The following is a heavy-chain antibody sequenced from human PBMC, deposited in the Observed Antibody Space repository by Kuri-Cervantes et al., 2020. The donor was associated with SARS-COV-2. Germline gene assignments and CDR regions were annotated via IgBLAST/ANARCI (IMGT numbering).Heavy chain of an antibody. Sequence: GESLKISCVASGFTFRDYYMSWIRQAPGKGLEWISYISSSDSTTYYADSVKGRFTISRDNAKNSLYLQMNSLRAEDTAVYYCAPRGEGSGFDYWGQGTLVTVSS. J-gene: IGHJ4*02. CDR1: GFTFRDYY. D-gene: IGHD3-16*01. V-gene: IGHV3-11*04. CDR2: ISSSDSTT. CDR3: APRGEGSGFDY.